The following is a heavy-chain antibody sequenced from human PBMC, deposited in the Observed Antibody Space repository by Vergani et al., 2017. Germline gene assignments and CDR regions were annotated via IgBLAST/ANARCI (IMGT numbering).Heavy chain of an antibody. Sequence: LLVQSGSEVKNPGASVRVTCKASGYNFANYGIAWVRQAPGQGLEWMGWLGPDNGKMKYAQKFQGRFTMTTDTSTNTAFLELRSLRSEDTAVYYCARGYCSGERCYSFWREIVVPFDPWGQGTLVTVSS. CDR3: ARGYCSGERCYSFWREIVVPFDP. D-gene: IGHD2-15*01. CDR1: GYNFANYG. J-gene: IGHJ5*02. V-gene: IGHV1-18*01. CDR2: LGPDNGKM.